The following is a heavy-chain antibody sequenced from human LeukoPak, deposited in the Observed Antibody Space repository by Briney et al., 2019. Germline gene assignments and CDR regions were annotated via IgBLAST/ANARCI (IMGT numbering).Heavy chain of an antibody. D-gene: IGHD4/OR15-4a*01. Sequence: GGSLRLSCAASGFTFSNYAMSWVRQTPDRVLEWVASISYDGKKDFYTDSVKGRFTISRDNSKNTLYLQMNSLRAEDTAVYYCAKKFSGYGPNGNLDYWGQGTLVTVSS. J-gene: IGHJ4*02. CDR3: AKKFSGYGPNGNLDY. CDR2: ISYDGKKD. CDR1: GFTFSNYA. V-gene: IGHV3-30-3*02.